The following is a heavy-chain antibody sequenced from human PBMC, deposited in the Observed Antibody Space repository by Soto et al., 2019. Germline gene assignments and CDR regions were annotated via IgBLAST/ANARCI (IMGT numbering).Heavy chain of an antibody. Sequence: GASVKVSCKASGYTFTSYAMHWVRQAPGQRLEWMGWINAGNGNTKYSQKFQGRVTITRDTSASTAYMELSSLRSEDTAVYYCARDGKAVAGTWDYYYYYGMDVWGQGTTVTVSS. V-gene: IGHV1-3*01. D-gene: IGHD6-19*01. CDR3: ARDGKAVAGTWDYYYYYGMDV. CDR1: GYTFTSYA. CDR2: INAGNGNT. J-gene: IGHJ6*02.